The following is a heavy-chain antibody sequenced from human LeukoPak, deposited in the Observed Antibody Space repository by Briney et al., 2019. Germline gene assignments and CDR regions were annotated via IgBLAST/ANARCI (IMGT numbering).Heavy chain of an antibody. D-gene: IGHD6-19*01. CDR2: IRYDGSNK. CDR1: GFTFSSYG. Sequence: GGSLRLSCAASGFTFSSYGMHWARQAPGKGLEWVAFIRYDGSNKYYADSVKGRFTISRDNSKNTLYLQMNSLRAEDTAVYYCVRGGGSSAWYLAEYFQHWGQGTLVTVSS. J-gene: IGHJ1*01. V-gene: IGHV3-30*02. CDR3: VRGGGSSAWYLAEYFQH.